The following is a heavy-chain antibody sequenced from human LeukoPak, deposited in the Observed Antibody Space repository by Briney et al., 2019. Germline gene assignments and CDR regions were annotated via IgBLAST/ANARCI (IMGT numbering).Heavy chain of an antibody. V-gene: IGHV4-34*01. D-gene: IGHD3-16*02. CDR2: ISHSGYT. Sequence: SETLSLTCGVFGGSFSGNSWSWIRQSPGKGLEWIGEISHSGYTNYNPSLNGRVTISVDTSKSQFSLKLSSVTAADTAVYYCTGGLYRRDYGGQGSQVTVSS. CDR1: GGSFSGNS. J-gene: IGHJ4*02. CDR3: TGGLYRRDY.